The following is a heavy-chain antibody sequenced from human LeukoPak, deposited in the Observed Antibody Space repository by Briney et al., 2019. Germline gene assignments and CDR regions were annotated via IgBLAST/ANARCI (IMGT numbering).Heavy chain of an antibody. CDR3: ARGRITMVRGSLFDP. J-gene: IGHJ5*02. V-gene: IGHV3-48*03. D-gene: IGHD3-10*01. CDR2: ISSSGSTI. CDR1: GFTFSSYA. Sequence: GGSLRLSCAASGFTFSSYAMDWVRQAPGKGLEWVSYISSSGSTIYYADSVKGRFTISRDNAKNSLYLQMNSLRAEDTAVYYCARGRITMVRGSLFDPWGQGTLVTVSS.